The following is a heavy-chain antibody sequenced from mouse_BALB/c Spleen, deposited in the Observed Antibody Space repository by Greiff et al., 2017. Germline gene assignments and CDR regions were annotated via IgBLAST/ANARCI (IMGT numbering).Heavy chain of an antibody. J-gene: IGHJ4*01. CDR3: TREVRGAMDY. Sequence: EVQVVESGGGLVKPGGSLKLSCAASGFTFSSYTMSWVRQTPEKRLEWVATISSGGSYTYYPDSVKGRFTISRDNAKNTLYLQMSSLKSEDTAMYYCTREVRGAMDYWGQGTSVTVSS. V-gene: IGHV5-6-4*01. CDR1: GFTFSSYT. CDR2: ISSGGSYT. D-gene: IGHD2-14*01.